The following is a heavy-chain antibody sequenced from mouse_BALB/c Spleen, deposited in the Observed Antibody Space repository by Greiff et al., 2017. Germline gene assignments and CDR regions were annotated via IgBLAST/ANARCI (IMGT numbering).Heavy chain of an antibody. J-gene: IGHJ3*01. CDR3: ARSAGTGGAWFAY. D-gene: IGHD3-3*01. CDR2: ILPGSGST. V-gene: IGHV1-9*01. CDR1: GYTFSSYW. Sequence: VQLKESGAELMKPGASVKISCKATGYTFSSYWIEWVKQRPGHGLEWIGEILPGSGSTNYNEKFKGKATFTADTSSNTAYMQLSSLTSEDSAVYDSARSAGTGGAWFAYWGQGTLVTVSA.